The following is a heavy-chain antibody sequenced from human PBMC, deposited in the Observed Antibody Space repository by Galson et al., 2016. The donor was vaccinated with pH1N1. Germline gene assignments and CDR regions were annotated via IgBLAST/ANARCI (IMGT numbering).Heavy chain of an antibody. V-gene: IGHV3-48*01. CDR2: ISSSSSTI. J-gene: IGHJ6*02. D-gene: IGHD1-14*01. CDR3: ARVNHYYYYGMDV. Sequence: AASGFTFSSYSMNWVRQAPGKGLEWVSYISSSSSTIYYADSVEGRFTISRDNAKNSLYLQMNSLRAEDTAVYYCARVNHYYYYGMDVWGQGTTVTVSS. CDR1: GFTFSSYS.